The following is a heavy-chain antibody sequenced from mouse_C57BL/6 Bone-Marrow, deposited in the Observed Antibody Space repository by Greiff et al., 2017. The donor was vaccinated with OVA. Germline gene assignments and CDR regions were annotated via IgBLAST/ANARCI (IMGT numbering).Heavy chain of an antibody. D-gene: IGHD1-1*01. CDR1: GFTFSSYA. Sequence: DVKLVESGGGLVKPGGSLKLSCAASGFTFSSYAMSWVRQTPEKRLEWVATISDGGSYTYYPDNVKGRFTISRDNAKNNLYLQMSHLKSEDTAMYYCARVYYYGSSYPYYFDYWGQGTTLTVSS. CDR3: ARVYYYGSSYPYYFDY. V-gene: IGHV5-4*03. CDR2: ISDGGSYT. J-gene: IGHJ2*01.